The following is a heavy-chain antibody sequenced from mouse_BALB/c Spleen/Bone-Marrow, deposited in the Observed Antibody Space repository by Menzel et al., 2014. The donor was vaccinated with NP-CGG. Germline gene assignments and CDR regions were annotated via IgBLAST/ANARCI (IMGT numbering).Heavy chain of an antibody. Sequence: EVQLVESGGGLVQPGGSMKLSCVASGFTFSNYWMNWVRQSPEKGLEWVAEIRLKSNNYATHYAESVKGRFTISRDDSKSSVYLQVNNLRAEDTGIYYCTRVNWPFDYWGQGTTLTVSS. CDR1: GFTFSNYW. CDR3: TRVNWPFDY. CDR2: IRLKSNNYAT. J-gene: IGHJ2*01. D-gene: IGHD4-1*01. V-gene: IGHV6-6*02.